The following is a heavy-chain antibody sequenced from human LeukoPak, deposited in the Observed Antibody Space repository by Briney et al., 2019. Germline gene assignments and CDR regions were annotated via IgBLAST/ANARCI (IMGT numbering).Heavy chain of an antibody. J-gene: IGHJ4*02. V-gene: IGHV3-23*01. CDR2: ISDSGGST. CDR3: AKGMFYYGSGSSDY. CDR1: GFXFSSYA. D-gene: IGHD3-10*01. Sequence: PGGSLRLSCAASGFXFSSYAISWVRQAPGKGQEWVSSISDSGGSTHYADSVRGRFTISRDNSKNTLYLQMNSLRAEDTAPYYCAKGMFYYGSGSSDYWGQGTLVTVSS.